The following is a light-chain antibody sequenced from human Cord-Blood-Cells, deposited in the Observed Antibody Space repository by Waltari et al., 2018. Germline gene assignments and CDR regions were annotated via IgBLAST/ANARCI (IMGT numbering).Light chain of an antibody. V-gene: IGKV1-39*01. CDR3: QQSYSTPYS. Sequence: DIPMTLSPSSLSASVGDSSPITCRASQSISSYLNRYQQKPGTGPKLLIYAASSLQSGVPSRFSGSGSGTEFTLTISSLQPEDVATYYCQQSYSTPYSFGQGTKLEIK. J-gene: IGKJ2*03. CDR1: QSISSY. CDR2: AAS.